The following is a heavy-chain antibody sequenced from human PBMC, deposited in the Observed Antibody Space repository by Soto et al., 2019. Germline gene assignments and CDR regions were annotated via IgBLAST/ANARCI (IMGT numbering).Heavy chain of an antibody. J-gene: IGHJ4*02. Sequence: QVQLVESGGGVVQPGRSLRLSCAASGFTFSSYAMHWVRQAPGKGLEWVAVISYDGSNKYYADSVKGRSTISRDNSKNTLYLLMNSLRAEDTAVYYGARPWARYSSGPRGPFDYWGQGTLVTVSS. CDR3: ARPWARYSSGPRGPFDY. CDR2: ISYDGSNK. CDR1: GFTFSSYA. V-gene: IGHV3-30-3*01. D-gene: IGHD6-19*01.